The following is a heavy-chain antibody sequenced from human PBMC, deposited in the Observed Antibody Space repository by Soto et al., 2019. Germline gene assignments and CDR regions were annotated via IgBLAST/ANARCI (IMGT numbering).Heavy chain of an antibody. CDR2: INQDGNEK. V-gene: IGHV3-7*04. CDR3: VRDYDDHGWGAY. CDR1: GFLFSSYW. Sequence: QSGGSLRLSSEISGFLFSSYWMSWVRQAPGKGLEWVAHINQDGNEKYYVDSVKGRFTISRDNAKNSLYLHMNTLIAEDTAVYYCVRDYDDHGWGAYWGQGTLVTVSS. J-gene: IGHJ4*02. D-gene: IGHD3-16*01.